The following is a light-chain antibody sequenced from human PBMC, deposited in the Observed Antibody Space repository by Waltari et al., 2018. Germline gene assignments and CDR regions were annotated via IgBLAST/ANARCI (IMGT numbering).Light chain of an antibody. J-gene: IGLJ3*02. V-gene: IGLV2-8*01. Sequence: QSALTQPPSASGSPGRSVTISCTGPSSYVGCYNSVSWYQQYPGKAPKLIIYEVSRRPSGVPDRFSGSKSDNTASLTVSGLRADDEADYYCSSYAGSYNLVFGGGTRLTVL. CDR3: SSYAGSYNLV. CDR1: SSYVGCYNS. CDR2: EVS.